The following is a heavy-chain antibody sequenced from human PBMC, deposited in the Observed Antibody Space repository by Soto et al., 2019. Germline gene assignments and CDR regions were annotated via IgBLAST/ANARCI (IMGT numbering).Heavy chain of an antibody. V-gene: IGHV1-46*01. CDR2: INPSGGST. J-gene: IGHJ6*02. D-gene: IGHD2-15*01. Sequence: VSVKVSCKASGYTFTSYYMHWVRQAPGQGLEWMGIINPSGGSTSYAQKFQGRVTMTRDTSTSTVYMELSSLRSEDTAVYYCARVSGYCSGGSCYSGFGMDVWGQGTTVTVSS. CDR1: GYTFTSYY. CDR3: ARVSGYCSGGSCYSGFGMDV.